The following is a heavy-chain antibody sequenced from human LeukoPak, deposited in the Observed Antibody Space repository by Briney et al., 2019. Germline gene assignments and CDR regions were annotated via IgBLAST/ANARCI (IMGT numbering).Heavy chain of an antibody. CDR2: INTYNGNT. CDR3: AREGWNELDFDY. J-gene: IGHJ4*02. CDR1: GYTFTSYG. Sequence: GASVKVSCKASGYTFTSYGVSWVRQTPGQGLEWMGWINTYNGNTSYLQSLQDRVTMTTDTSTSTAYMELRSLRSEDTAVYYCAREGWNELDFDYWGQGTLVTVSS. D-gene: IGHD1-7*01. V-gene: IGHV1-18*01.